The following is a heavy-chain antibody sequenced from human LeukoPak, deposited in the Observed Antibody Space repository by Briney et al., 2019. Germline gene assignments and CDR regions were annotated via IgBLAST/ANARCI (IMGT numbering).Heavy chain of an antibody. CDR2: IKQDGSEK. CDR3: ASGFGFDCSSTSCSYFDY. J-gene: IGHJ4*02. Sequence: GGSLRLSCAVSGFTFSSYWMSWVRQAPGKGLEWVANIKQDGSEKYYVDSVKGRFTISRDNAKNSLYLQMNSLRAEDTAVYYCASGFGFDCSSTSCSYFDYWGQGTLVTVSS. D-gene: IGHD2-2*01. V-gene: IGHV3-7*01. CDR1: GFTFSSYW.